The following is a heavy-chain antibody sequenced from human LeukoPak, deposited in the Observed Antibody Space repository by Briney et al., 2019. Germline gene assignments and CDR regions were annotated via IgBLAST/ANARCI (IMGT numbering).Heavy chain of an antibody. Sequence: PGGSLRLSCAASGFTFSDYFMRWIRQAPGKGLEWVSHIDSSGTIYYAASVKGRATISRDNANNSLYLQMNSLRAEDTAVYYCARPAYGGGTCYYFPDCGGEGPLVTVSS. CDR2: IDSSGTI. CDR1: GFTFSDYF. D-gene: IGHD2-21*02. CDR3: ARPAYGGGTCYYFPDC. J-gene: IGHJ4*02. V-gene: IGHV3-11*04.